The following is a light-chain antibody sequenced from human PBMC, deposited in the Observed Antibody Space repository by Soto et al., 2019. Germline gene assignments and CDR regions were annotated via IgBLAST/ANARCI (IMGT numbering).Light chain of an antibody. V-gene: IGKV3-15*01. CDR3: QQYNNWPRT. CDR2: GAS. Sequence: EILMTQSPATLSVSPGERATLSCRASQSVRGNLAWYQQKPGQAPRLLIYGASTRATGIPARFSGSGSGTEFTLTISSLQSEDFAVYYCQQYNNWPRTFGQGTKVDIK. J-gene: IGKJ1*01. CDR1: QSVRGN.